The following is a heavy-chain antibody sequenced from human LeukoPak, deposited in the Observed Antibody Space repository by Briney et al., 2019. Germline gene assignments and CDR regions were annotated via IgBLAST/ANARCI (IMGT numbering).Heavy chain of an antibody. V-gene: IGHV3-21*01. Sequence: PGGSLRLSCAASGFTFSSYSMNWVRQAPGKGLEWVSSISSSSSYIYYADSVKGRFTISRDNAKNSLYLQMNSLRAEDTAVYYCARSPGVATPADYWGQGTLVTVSS. D-gene: IGHD5-12*01. CDR1: GFTFSSYS. J-gene: IGHJ4*02. CDR2: ISSSSSYI. CDR3: ARSPGVATPADY.